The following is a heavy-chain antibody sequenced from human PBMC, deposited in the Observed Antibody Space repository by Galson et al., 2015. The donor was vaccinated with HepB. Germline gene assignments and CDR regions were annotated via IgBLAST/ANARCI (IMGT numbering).Heavy chain of an antibody. CDR1: GFTFSDSA. D-gene: IGHD3-10*01. V-gene: IGHV3-73*01. Sequence: SLRLSCAASGFTFSDSAMYWVRQASGKGLEWIGHIRIKGNNYATAYAASVKGRFTISRDDSKNTAYLKMNSLKTEDTAVYYCTCQYYYGSGTYLGLDVWGQGTTVTVSS. CDR3: TCQYYYGSGTYLGLDV. J-gene: IGHJ6*02. CDR2: IRIKGNNYAT.